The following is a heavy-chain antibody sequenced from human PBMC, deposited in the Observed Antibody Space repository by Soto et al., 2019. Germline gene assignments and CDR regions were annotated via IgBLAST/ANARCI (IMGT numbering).Heavy chain of an antibody. J-gene: IGHJ5*02. V-gene: IGHV1-18*01. CDR1: GYSFRTHG. CDR2: ISTYDDKT. Sequence: QVQLVQSGAEVKTPGASVKVSCRASGYSFRTHGISWVRQAPGQGLEWMGWISTYDDKTNFPQKFQGRITMTTDTPTSTAYMGLRSLRSDDTAVYFCARDLGYCNSSGCFRNWFDPWGQGTLVTVSS. D-gene: IGHD2-15*01. CDR3: ARDLGYCNSSGCFRNWFDP.